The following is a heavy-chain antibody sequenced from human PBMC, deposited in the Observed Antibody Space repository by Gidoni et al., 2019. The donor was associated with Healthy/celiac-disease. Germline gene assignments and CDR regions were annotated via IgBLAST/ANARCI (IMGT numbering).Heavy chain of an antibody. V-gene: IGHV1-69*06. J-gene: IGHJ6*02. CDR3: ARVRLVPAAIPDYYGMDV. CDR2: IIPIFGTA. D-gene: IGHD2-2*02. Sequence: QVQLVQSGAEVKKPGSSVKVSCKASGGTFSSYAISWVRQAPGQGLEWMGGIIPIFGTANYAQKFQGRVTITADKSTSTAYMELSSLRSEDTAVYYCARVRLVPAAIPDYYGMDVWGQGTTVTVSS. CDR1: GGTFSSYA.